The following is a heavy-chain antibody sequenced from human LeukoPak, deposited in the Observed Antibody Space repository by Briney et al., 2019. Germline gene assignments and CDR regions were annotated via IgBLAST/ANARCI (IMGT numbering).Heavy chain of an antibody. D-gene: IGHD4-17*01. CDR1: GYTFTSYG. V-gene: IGHV1-18*01. J-gene: IGHJ3*02. CDR2: ISAYNGNT. Sequence: ASVKVSCKASGYTFTSYGISWVRQAPGQGLEWMGWISAYNGNTNYAQELQGRVTMTTDTSTSTAYMGLRSLRSDDTAVYYCARDLLRSDTGDYGDAFDIWGQGTMVTVSS. CDR3: ARDLLRSDTGDYGDAFDI.